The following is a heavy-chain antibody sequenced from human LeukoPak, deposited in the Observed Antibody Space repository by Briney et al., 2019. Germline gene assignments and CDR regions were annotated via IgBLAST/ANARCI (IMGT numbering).Heavy chain of an antibody. CDR3: ARDGPLSHMAGV. D-gene: IGHD6-19*01. V-gene: IGHV4-4*02. Sequence: SETLSLTCAVSGGSISSSNWWRWVRQPPGKGLEWIGEIYHSGTTICNPSLKSRVTLSVDKSKNQFSLNLSSVTAADTAVYYCARDGPLSHMAGVWGKGTTVTVSS. CDR2: IYHSGTT. CDR1: GGSISSSNW. J-gene: IGHJ6*04.